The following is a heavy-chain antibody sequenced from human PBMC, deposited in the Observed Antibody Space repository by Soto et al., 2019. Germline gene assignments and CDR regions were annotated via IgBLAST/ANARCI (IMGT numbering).Heavy chain of an antibody. V-gene: IGHV4-4*02. D-gene: IGHD6-19*01. CDR2: VYHNGLT. CDR1: GDSIGSNVW. Sequence: PSETLSLTCAVSGDSIGSNVWWSWVRQPPGKGLEWIGEVYHNGLTDYNPSLKGRVTMSADMSKNQFSLTVTSVTAADTAIYYCARDAAVPGETDRFDYWGQGXLVTVYS. J-gene: IGHJ4*02. CDR3: ARDAAVPGETDRFDY.